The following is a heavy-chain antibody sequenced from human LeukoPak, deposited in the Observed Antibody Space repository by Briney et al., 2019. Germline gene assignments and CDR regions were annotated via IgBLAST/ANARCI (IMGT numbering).Heavy chain of an antibody. CDR1: GGSISSSSYY. CDR2: IYYSGST. V-gene: IGHV4-39*01. D-gene: IGHD3-22*01. CDR3: ARGRRYYYDSSGYYGGYDY. J-gene: IGHJ4*02. Sequence: RTSETLSLTCTVSGGSISSSSYYWGWIRQPPGKGLEWIGSIYYSGSTYYNPSLKSRVTISVDTSKNQFSLKLGSVTAADTAVYYCARGRRYYYDSSGYYGGYDYWGQGTLVTVSS.